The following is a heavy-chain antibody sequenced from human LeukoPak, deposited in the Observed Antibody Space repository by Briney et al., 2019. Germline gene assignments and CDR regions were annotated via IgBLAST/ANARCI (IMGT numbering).Heavy chain of an antibody. CDR3: ARGSITIFGVVIFNDAFDI. CDR2: IKQDGSEI. D-gene: IGHD3-3*01. J-gene: IGHJ3*02. Sequence: PGGSLRLSCAASGFTFSDYWMSWVRQTPWKGLEWVADIKQDGSEIYYVDSVKGRFTISRDNAKNSLYLQMNSLRAEDTAVYYCARGSITIFGVVIFNDAFDIWGQGTMVTVSS. CDR1: GFTFSDYW. V-gene: IGHV3-7*01.